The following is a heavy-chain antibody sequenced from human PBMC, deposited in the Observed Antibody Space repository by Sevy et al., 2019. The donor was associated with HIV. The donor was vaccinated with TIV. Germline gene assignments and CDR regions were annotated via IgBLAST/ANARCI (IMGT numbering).Heavy chain of an antibody. CDR1: GDSISGYY. CDR2: ILYTKST. J-gene: IGHJ6*02. CDR3: ARGERQLLYGMDV. Sequence: SETLSLTCSVSGDSISGYYWNWIRQPPGKGLEWIGDILYTKSTTYNSSLKSRVTISKDTSKNQFSLKLSSVTAADTAVYYCARGERQLLYGMDVWGQGTTVTVSS. V-gene: IGHV4-59*01. D-gene: IGHD1-1*01.